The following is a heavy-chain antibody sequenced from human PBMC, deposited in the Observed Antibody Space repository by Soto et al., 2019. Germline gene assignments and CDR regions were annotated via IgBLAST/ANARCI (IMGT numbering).Heavy chain of an antibody. CDR1: GFTFSSYW. J-gene: IGHJ4*01. V-gene: IGHV3-74*01. Sequence: EVQLVESGGGLVQPGGSVRLSCAASGFTFSSYWMHWFRQALGKVLMWVSRIHNDGSTTRYADSVEGRFTISRDNAKNTLYLQMSSLRVEDTAVYYCARDNWNSYWGHGTLVTVSS. CDR2: IHNDGSTT. CDR3: ARDNWNSY. D-gene: IGHD1-7*01.